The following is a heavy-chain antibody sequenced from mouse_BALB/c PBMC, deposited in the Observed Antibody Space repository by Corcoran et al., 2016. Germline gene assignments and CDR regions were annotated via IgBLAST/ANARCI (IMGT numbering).Heavy chain of an antibody. Sequence: EVQLQQSGAELVKPGASVKLSCTASGFNIKDTYMHGVKQRPEQGLEWIGRIDPANGNTKYDPKFQGKATITEDTSSNTAYLQLSSLTSEDTAVYYCARWDWYFDVWGAGTTVTVSS. J-gene: IGHJ1*01. CDR1: GFNIKDTY. V-gene: IGHV14-3*02. CDR3: ARWDWYFDV. CDR2: IDPANGNT.